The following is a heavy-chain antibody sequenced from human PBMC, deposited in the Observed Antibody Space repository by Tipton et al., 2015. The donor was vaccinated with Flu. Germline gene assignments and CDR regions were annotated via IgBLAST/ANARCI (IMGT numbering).Heavy chain of an antibody. J-gene: IGHJ4*02. Sequence: QLVQSGGGVVQPGRSLRLSCAASGFSFSTYAMHWVRQAPGRGLEWVADISYDGRDKYLADSVRGRVTISRDNSKNTLYLQMNSLRAEDTAVYYCAKTSRGSGTPLDYWGQGTLVTVAS. CDR3: AKTSRGSGTPLDY. V-gene: IGHV3-30*18. D-gene: IGHD1-26*01. CDR2: ISYDGRDK. CDR1: GFSFSTYA.